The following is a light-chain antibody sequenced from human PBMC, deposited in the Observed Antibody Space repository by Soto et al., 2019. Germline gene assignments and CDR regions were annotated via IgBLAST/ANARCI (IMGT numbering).Light chain of an antibody. CDR1: NIGSKS. Sequence: SYELTQPPSVCVAPGKTARITCEGNNIGSKSVHWYQQKPGQAPVLVIYYDSDRPSGIPERFSGSNSGNTATLTISRVEAGDEADYYCQVWDSSSDHVVFGGGTKLTVL. V-gene: IGLV3-21*04. CDR3: QVWDSSSDHVV. CDR2: YDS. J-gene: IGLJ3*02.